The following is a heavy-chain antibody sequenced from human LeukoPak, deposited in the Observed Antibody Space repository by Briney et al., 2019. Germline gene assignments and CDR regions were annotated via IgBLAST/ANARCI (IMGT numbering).Heavy chain of an antibody. CDR1: GGSFSGYY. CDR3: AREKRRYGYYYYMDV. D-gene: IGHD1-1*01. V-gene: IGHV4-34*01. J-gene: IGHJ6*03. CDR2: INHSGST. Sequence: SETLSLTCAVYGGSFSGYYWSWIRQPPGKGLEWIGEINHSGSTNYNPSLKSRVTISVDTSKNQFSLKLSSVTAADTAVYYCAREKRRYGYYYYMDVWGKGTTVTISS.